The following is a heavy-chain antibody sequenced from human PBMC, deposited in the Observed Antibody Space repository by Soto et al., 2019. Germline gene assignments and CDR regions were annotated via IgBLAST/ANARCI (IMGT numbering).Heavy chain of an antibody. CDR2: IYPFDSDT. V-gene: IGHV5-51*01. CDR1: GYTFSMYW. CDR3: ARLPIAAACTDLGRDRLATPYYYGMDV. D-gene: IGHD6-13*01. Sequence: GESLKISCKASGYTFSMYWIGWVRQMPGKGLEWLGIIYPFDSDTKYSPSFQGQVTISADKSISTAYLQWSSLKASDTAMYYCARLPIAAACTDLGRDRLATPYYYGMDVWGQGTTVTVSS. J-gene: IGHJ6*02.